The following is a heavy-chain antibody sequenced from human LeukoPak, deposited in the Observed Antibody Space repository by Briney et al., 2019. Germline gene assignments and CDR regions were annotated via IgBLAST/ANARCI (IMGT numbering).Heavy chain of an antibody. V-gene: IGHV4-38-2*02. J-gene: IGHJ4*02. D-gene: IGHD6-13*01. CDR3: ARAYSSRGPTGY. CDR2: IYHSGST. Sequence: SETLSLTCTVSGGSISSHYWSWIRQPPGKGLEWIGSIYHSGSTYYNPSLKSRVTISVDTSKNQFSLKLSSVTAADTAVYYCARAYSSRGPTGYWGQGTLVTVSS. CDR1: GGSISSHY.